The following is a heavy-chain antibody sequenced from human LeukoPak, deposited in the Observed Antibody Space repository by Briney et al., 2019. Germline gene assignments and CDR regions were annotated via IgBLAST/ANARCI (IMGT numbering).Heavy chain of an antibody. J-gene: IGHJ6*03. Sequence: SETLSLTCAVYGGSFSDYYWSWIRQPPGKGLEWIGEINHSGSTSYNPSLKSRVTISVDTSKNQFSLKLSSVTAADTAVYYCARDESQLLWFGELSAPYYMDVWGKGTTVTVSS. V-gene: IGHV4-34*01. CDR3: ARDESQLLWFGELSAPYYMDV. D-gene: IGHD3-10*01. CDR2: INHSGST. CDR1: GGSFSDYY.